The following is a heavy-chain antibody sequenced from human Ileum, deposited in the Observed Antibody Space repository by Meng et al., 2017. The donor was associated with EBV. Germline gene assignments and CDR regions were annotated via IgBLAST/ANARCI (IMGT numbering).Heavy chain of an antibody. CDR1: GGSISNENDY. Sequence: LQVQGPGPGLVNPPETLSLTCTVSGGSISNENDYWGWIRQPPGKGLEWIGSMYYSGSTYYNPSLKSRVTMSLDTSKNQFSLQLTSVTAADTALYYCATRVAAVKYYYDYWGQGTLVTVSS. V-gene: IGHV4-39*07. J-gene: IGHJ4*02. D-gene: IGHD6-19*01. CDR2: MYYSGST. CDR3: ATRVAAVKYYYDY.